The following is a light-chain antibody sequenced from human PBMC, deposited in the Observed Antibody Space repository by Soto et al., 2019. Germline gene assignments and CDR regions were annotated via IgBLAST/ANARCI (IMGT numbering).Light chain of an antibody. CDR1: SSDVGAYNY. J-gene: IGLJ1*01. V-gene: IGLV2-14*03. CDR3: CSYTTSNTRQIV. CDR2: DVS. Sequence: QSALTQPASVSGSPGQSITISCTGTSSDVGAYNYVSWYQQHPGKAPKFMFYDVSSRPSGVSNRFSGSKSGNTASLTISVLQAEDEADYYCCSYTTSNTRQIVFGTGTKVTVL.